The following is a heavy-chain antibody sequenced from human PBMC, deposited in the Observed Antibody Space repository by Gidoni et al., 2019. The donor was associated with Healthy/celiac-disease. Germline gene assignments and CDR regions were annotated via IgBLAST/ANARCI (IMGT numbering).Heavy chain of an antibody. CDR3: AREMSSGYYYYFDY. CDR1: GSTFTGYY. Sequence: QVQLVQAGAEAKKPGASVQVSCKASGSTFTGYYMHWVRQAPGQGLEWMGWINPNSGGTNYAQKFQGWVTMTRDTSISTAYMELSRLRSDDTAVYYCAREMSSGYYYYFDYWGQGTLVTVSS. J-gene: IGHJ4*02. CDR2: INPNSGGT. D-gene: IGHD3-22*01. V-gene: IGHV1-2*04.